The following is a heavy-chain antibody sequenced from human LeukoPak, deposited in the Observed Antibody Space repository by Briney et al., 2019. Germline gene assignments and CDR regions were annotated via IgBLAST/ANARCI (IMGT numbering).Heavy chain of an antibody. D-gene: IGHD3-9*01. CDR3: ARGYDTLTGFDY. CDR1: GYTFTSYA. J-gene: IGHJ4*02. V-gene: IGHV1-18*01. Sequence: ASVKVSCKASGYTFTSYAMNWVRQAPGQGLEWMGWISAYNGNTNYAQKLQGRVTMTTDTSTSTAYMELRSLRSDDTAVYYCARGYDTLTGFDYWGQGTLVTVSS. CDR2: ISAYNGNT.